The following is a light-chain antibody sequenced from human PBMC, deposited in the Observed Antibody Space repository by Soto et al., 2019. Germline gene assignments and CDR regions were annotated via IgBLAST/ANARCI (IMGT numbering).Light chain of an antibody. CDR2: DAT. J-gene: IGKJ4*01. CDR1: QSVVRY. CDR3: QQRYHWPPLT. Sequence: PGDTATLSCRASQSVVRYVAWYQQKPGQAPRLLIYDATIRASGIPARFSGSESGTDFSLTISSLEPEDFAVYYCQQRYHWPPLTFGGGTKVEVK. V-gene: IGKV3-11*01.